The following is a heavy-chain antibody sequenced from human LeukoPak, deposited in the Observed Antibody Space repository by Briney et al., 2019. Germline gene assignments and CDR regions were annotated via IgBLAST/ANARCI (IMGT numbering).Heavy chain of an antibody. V-gene: IGHV3-30*04. J-gene: IGHJ3*02. CDR1: GFTFSSYA. CDR2: ISYDGSNK. Sequence: GGSLRLSCAASGFTFSSYAMHWVRQAPGKGLEWVAVISYDGSNKYYADSVKGRFTISRDNSKNTLYLQMNSLRAEDTAVYYCARAYSGSYSDAFDIWAKGQWSPSLQ. D-gene: IGHD1-26*01. CDR3: ARAYSGSYSDAFDI.